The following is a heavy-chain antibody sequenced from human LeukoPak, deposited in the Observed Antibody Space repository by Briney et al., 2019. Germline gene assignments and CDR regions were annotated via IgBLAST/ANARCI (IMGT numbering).Heavy chain of an antibody. CDR2: INTSSPDI. D-gene: IGHD1-26*01. V-gene: IGHV3-21*01. CDR3: VGMSPLGNFDY. Sequence: GGSLRLSCAASGFIFSTYMMNWVRQAPGKGLEWVSSINTSSPDIYYADSVKGRFTLSRDNAKDSLFLQMNSLRAEDTAVYYCVGMSPLGNFDYWGQGTLVTVSS. CDR1: GFIFSTYM. J-gene: IGHJ4*02.